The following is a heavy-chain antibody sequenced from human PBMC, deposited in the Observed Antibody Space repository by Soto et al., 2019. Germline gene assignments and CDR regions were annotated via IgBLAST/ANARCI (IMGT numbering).Heavy chain of an antibody. V-gene: IGHV1-3*01. J-gene: IGHJ6*03. D-gene: IGHD3-3*01. CDR2: INAGNGNT. CDR3: ARSIRFLEWLSESYYYYMDV. Sequence: ASVKVSCKASGYSFTSYAMHWVRQAPGQRLEWMGWINAGNGNTKYSQKFQGRVTITRDTSASTAYMELSSLRSEDTAVYYCARSIRFLEWLSESYYYYMDVWAKGPRSPSP. CDR1: GYSFTSYA.